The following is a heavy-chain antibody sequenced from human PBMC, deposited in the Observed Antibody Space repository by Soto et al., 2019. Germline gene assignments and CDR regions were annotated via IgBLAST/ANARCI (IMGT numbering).Heavy chain of an antibody. J-gene: IGHJ4*02. CDR2: ISSSGSTI. CDR1: GFTFSSYE. V-gene: IGHV3-48*03. D-gene: IGHD3-10*01. CDR3: ARSLWFVGLFDY. Sequence: GGSLRLSCAASGFTFSSYEMNWVRQAPGKGLEGVAYISSSGSTIYYAASVKGRFSISRDNAKNSLYLQMNSLIAEDTAVYYCARSLWFVGLFDYWGQGTLVTVSS.